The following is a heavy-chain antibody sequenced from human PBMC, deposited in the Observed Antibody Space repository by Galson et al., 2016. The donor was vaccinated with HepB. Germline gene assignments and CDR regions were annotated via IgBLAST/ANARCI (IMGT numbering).Heavy chain of an antibody. J-gene: IGHJ4*02. CDR3: VRSLPPYSSNYDF. V-gene: IGHV3-7*01. CDR2: INKDGSDK. D-gene: IGHD6-13*01. Sequence: SLRLSCAASGFTFSNYYMSWVRQAPGKGLEWVANINKDGSDKNYVDSAKGRFTISRDNAKNSLYLQMSSLRAEDTAVYYCVRSLPPYSSNYDFWGQGTLVTVSP. CDR1: GFTFSNYY.